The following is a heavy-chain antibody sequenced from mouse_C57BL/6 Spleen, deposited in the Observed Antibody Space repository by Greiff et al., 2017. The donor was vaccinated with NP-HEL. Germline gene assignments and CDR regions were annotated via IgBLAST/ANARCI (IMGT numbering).Heavy chain of an antibody. D-gene: IGHD4-1*02. CDR1: GFSLTSYA. CDR3: ARISTPSYYAMDY. J-gene: IGHJ4*01. Sequence: VQRVESGPGLVAPSQSLSITCTVSGFSLTSYAISWVRQPPGKGLEWLGVIWTGGGTNYNSALKSRLSISKDNSKSQVFLKMNSLQTDDTARYYCARISTPSYYAMDYWGQGTSVTVSS. CDR2: IWTGGGT. V-gene: IGHV2-9-1*01.